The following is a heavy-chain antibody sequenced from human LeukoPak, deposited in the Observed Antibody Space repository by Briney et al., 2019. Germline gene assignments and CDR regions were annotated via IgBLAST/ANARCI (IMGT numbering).Heavy chain of an antibody. CDR2: INPNSGGT. J-gene: IGHJ6*03. D-gene: IGHD2-15*01. Sequence: ASVKVSCKASGYTFTDYFIHWVRQAPGQGLEWMGWINPNSGGTNYAQKSQGRVTMTRDTSISTAYMELSRLRSDDTAVYYCAREGCSGGSCYSNYYYMDVWGKGTTVTVSS. CDR1: GYTFTDYF. CDR3: AREGCSGGSCYSNYYYMDV. V-gene: IGHV1-2*02.